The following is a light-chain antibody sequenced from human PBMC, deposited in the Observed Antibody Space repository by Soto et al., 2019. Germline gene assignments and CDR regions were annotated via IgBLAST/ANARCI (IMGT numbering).Light chain of an antibody. CDR1: QSISSW. Sequence: DIQMTQSPSTLSASVGDRVTITCRASQSISSWLAWYQQKPGKAPKILIYDASSLESGVPSRFSGSGSGTEFTLTISGLQPADFAAYHCQQLYTLPFTFGQGTRLEIK. CDR2: DAS. V-gene: IGKV1-5*01. J-gene: IGKJ5*01. CDR3: QQLYTLPFT.